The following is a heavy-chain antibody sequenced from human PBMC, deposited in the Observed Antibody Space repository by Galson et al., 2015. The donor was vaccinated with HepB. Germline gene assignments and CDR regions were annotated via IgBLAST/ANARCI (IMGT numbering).Heavy chain of an antibody. D-gene: IGHD4-23*01. J-gene: IGHJ6*02. V-gene: IGHV1-18*04. Sequence: SVKVSCKASGYTFTSYGISWVPQAPGQGLEWTGWISAYNGNTNYAPKLQGRVTITTDTSTSTAYMELRSLRSDDTAVYYCARVNMGDYGGNVDYYYYGMDVWGHGTPVTASS. CDR2: ISAYNGNT. CDR3: ARVNMGDYGGNVDYYYYGMDV. CDR1: GYTFTSYG.